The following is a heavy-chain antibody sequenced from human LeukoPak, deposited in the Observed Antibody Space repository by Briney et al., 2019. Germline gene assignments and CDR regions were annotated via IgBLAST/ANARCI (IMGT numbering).Heavy chain of an antibody. CDR1: GFTFDDYA. V-gene: IGHV3-9*01. D-gene: IGHD4-23*01. J-gene: IGHJ4*02. CDR3: AKDAVKGYYFDY. CDR2: ISWNSGSI. Sequence: PGGSLRLSCAASGFTFDDYAMHWVRQAPGKGLEWVSGISWNSGSIGYADSVKGRFTISRDNAKNSLYLQMNSLRAEDTAVYYCAKDAVKGYYFDYWGQGTLVTVSS.